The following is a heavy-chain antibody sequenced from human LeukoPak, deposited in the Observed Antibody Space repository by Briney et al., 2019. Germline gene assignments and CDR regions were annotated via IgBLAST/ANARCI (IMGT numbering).Heavy chain of an antibody. CDR2: IGWNSGSI. CDR1: RFTFDDYA. Sequence: GGSLRLSCAASRFTFDDYAIPWVRQTPGKGLEWVSGIGWNSGSIGYADSVKGRFTISRDNAKNSLYLQMNSLRAEDTALYYCAKERRQPKVGANYFDYWGQGTLVTVSS. J-gene: IGHJ4*02. V-gene: IGHV3-9*01. D-gene: IGHD1-26*01. CDR3: AKERRQPKVGANYFDY.